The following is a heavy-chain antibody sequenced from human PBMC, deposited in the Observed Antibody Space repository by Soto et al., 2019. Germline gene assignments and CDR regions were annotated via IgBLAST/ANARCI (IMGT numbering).Heavy chain of an antibody. V-gene: IGHV4-59*01. CDR3: VRDYSSFPDF. J-gene: IGHJ4*02. D-gene: IGHD4-4*01. CDR2: IYYSGST. CDR1: GGSISSYF. Sequence: PSETLSLTCTVSGGSISSYFWSWIRQPPGKGLEWIGYIYYSGSTNYAHNFRGKITMTTDTSTNTAYLEVRSLTYDDTAVYFCVRDYSSFPDFWGQGTLVTVSS.